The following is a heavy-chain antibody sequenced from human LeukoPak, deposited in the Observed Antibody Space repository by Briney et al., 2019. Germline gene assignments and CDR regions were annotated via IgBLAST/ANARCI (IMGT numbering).Heavy chain of an antibody. D-gene: IGHD6-19*01. CDR3: AREDKFSSGWYSGYFDY. Sequence: SVKVSCKASGGTXSSYAISWVRQAPGQGLEWMGGIIPIFGTANYAQKFQGRVTITADESTSTAYMELSSLRSEDTAVYYCAREDKFSSGWYSGYFDYWGQGTLVTVSS. V-gene: IGHV1-69*13. CDR2: IIPIFGTA. J-gene: IGHJ4*02. CDR1: GGTXSSYA.